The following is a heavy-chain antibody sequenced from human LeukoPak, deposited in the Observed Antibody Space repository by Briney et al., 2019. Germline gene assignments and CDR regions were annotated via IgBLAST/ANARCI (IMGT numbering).Heavy chain of an antibody. CDR2: ISYRGSA. D-gene: IGHD4-17*01. CDR3: VRDVGLRYNPMDV. V-gene: IGHV4-39*07. Sequence: PSETLSLTCTVSGGSNSSPSYYWGWIRQPPGKGLDWIGSISYRGSAYYSPSLKSRVSLSLDTAKNQLSLKLRSVTAADTAVYYCVRDVGLRYNPMDVWGQGTTVIVSS. CDR1: GGSNSSPSYY. J-gene: IGHJ6*02.